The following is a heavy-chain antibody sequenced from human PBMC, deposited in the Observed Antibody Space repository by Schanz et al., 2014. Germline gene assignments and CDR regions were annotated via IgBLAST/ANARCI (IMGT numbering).Heavy chain of an antibody. CDR3: ARGTRERLLLRSWQFAFDI. CDR2: INQSGTT. CDR1: GGSFSSNY. Sequence: QVQLQQWGAGLLKPSETLSLTCAVYGGSFSSNYWSWIRQPPGKGLKWIGEINQSGTTNYHPSLEYRAPMTGGSSKTRVASKLTSLPAADTAVYYCARGTRERLLLRSWQFAFDIWGQGTMVTVSS. J-gene: IGHJ3*02. D-gene: IGHD3-22*01. V-gene: IGHV4-34*02.